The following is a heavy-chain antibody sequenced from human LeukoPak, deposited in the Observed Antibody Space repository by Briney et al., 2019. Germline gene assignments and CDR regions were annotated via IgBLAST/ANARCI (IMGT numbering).Heavy chain of an antibody. J-gene: IGHJ3*02. D-gene: IGHD3-22*01. CDR3: ARQVHYYDSSGRSYDAFDI. Sequence: GASVKVSCMASGYTFTSYYMHCVRQSPGHGLEWLGIINPSGGSTSYAQKFQGRVTMNRDISTSTVYMELSSLRSEDTAVYYCARQVHYYDSSGRSYDAFDIWGQGTMVTVSS. V-gene: IGHV1-46*01. CDR2: INPSGGST. CDR1: GYTFTSYY.